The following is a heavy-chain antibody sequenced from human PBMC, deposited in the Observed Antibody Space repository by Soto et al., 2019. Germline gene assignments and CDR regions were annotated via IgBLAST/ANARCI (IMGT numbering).Heavy chain of an antibody. CDR1: GYTFTSYD. D-gene: IGHD1-26*01. CDR3: ARGRGRRVGATDY. V-gene: IGHV1-8*01. Sequence: GXSVNVSCKASGYTFTSYDINWVRQATGQGLEWMGWMNPNSGNTGYAQKFQGRVTMTRNTSISTAYMELSSLRSEDTAVYYCARGRGRRVGATDYWGQGTLVTVSS. J-gene: IGHJ4*02. CDR2: MNPNSGNT.